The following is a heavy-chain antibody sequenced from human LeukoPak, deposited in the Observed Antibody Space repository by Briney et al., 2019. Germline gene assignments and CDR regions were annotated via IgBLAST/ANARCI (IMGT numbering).Heavy chain of an antibody. V-gene: IGHV3-30*02. D-gene: IGHD1-26*01. Sequence: GGSLRLSCAASGFTFRSYGMHWVRQAPGKGLEWVAFTRYDGNNKYYADSVKGRFTISRDDSKNTVYLQMNSLRAEDTAVYYCAKDRVGAILYFDYWGLGTLVTVSS. CDR3: AKDRVGAILYFDY. J-gene: IGHJ4*02. CDR1: GFTFRSYG. CDR2: TRYDGNNK.